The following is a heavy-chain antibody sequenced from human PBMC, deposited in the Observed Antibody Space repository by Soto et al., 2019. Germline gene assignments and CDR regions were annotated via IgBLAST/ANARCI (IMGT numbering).Heavy chain of an antibody. CDR1: GVSISSSSYY. Sequence: SETLSLSCTVSGVSISSSSYYWGWIRQPPGKGLEWIGSIYYSGSTYYNPSLKSRVTISVDTSKNQFSLKLSSVTAADTAVYYCARHVKVRGVIITYYYYGMDVWGQGTTVTVS. J-gene: IGHJ6*02. CDR3: ARHVKVRGVIITYYYYGMDV. D-gene: IGHD3-10*01. V-gene: IGHV4-39*01. CDR2: IYYSGST.